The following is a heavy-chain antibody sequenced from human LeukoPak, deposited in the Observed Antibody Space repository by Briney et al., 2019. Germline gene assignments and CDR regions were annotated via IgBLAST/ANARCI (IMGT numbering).Heavy chain of an antibody. J-gene: IGHJ4*02. V-gene: IGHV1-8*01. D-gene: IGHD6-6*01. CDR2: MNPNSGNT. CDR1: GYTFTSYD. Sequence: ASVKVSCKASGYTFTSYDINWVRQATGQGLEWMGWMNPNSGNTGYAQKFQGRVTMTRNTSISTAYMELGSLRSEDTAVYYCARGGGVGYSSSSEGFDYWGQGTLVTVSS. CDR3: ARGGGVGYSSSSEGFDY.